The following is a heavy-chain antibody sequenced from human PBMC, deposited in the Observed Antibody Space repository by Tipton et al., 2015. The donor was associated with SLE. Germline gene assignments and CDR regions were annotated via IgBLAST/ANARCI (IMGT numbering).Heavy chain of an antibody. V-gene: IGHV3-7*01. D-gene: IGHD6-6*01. CDR3: ARVMYSSSSFDY. CDR2: IKQDGSEK. CDR1: GFTFSSYW. J-gene: IGHJ4*02. Sequence: SLRLSCAASGFTFSSYWMSWVRQAPGKGLEWAANIKQDGSEKYYVDSVKGRFTISRDNAKNSLYLQMNSLRAEDTAVYYCARVMYSSSSFDYWGQGTLVTVSS.